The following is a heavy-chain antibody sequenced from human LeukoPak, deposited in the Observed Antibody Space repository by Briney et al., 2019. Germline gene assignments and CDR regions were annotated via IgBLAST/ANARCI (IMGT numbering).Heavy chain of an antibody. CDR3: AKDILNNYYDGSGYAFDI. J-gene: IGHJ3*02. D-gene: IGHD3-22*01. CDR1: GFTFDDYA. Sequence: GGSLRLSCAASGFTFDDYAMHWVRQAPGKGLEWVSGISWNCGSIGYADSVKGRFTISRDNAKNSLYLQMNSLRAEDTALYYCAKDILNNYYDGSGYAFDIWGQGTMVTVSS. V-gene: IGHV3-9*01. CDR2: ISWNCGSI.